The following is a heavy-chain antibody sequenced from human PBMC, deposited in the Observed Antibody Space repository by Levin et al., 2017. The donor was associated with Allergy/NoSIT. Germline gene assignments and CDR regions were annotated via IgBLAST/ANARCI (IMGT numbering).Heavy chain of an antibody. CDR3: ARGRGAIYYGMDV. Sequence: SETLSLTCAVSGGSISSGGYSWSWIRQPPGKGLEWIGYIYHSGSTYYNPSLKSRVTISVDRSKNQFSLKLSSVTAADTAVYYCARGRGAIYYGMDVWGQGTTVTVSS. J-gene: IGHJ6*02. D-gene: IGHD2-21*01. CDR2: IYHSGST. V-gene: IGHV4-30-2*01. CDR1: GGSISSGGYS.